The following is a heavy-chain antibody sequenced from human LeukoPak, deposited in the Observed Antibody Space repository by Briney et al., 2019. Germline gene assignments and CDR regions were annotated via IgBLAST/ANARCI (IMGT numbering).Heavy chain of an antibody. CDR2: INHSGST. V-gene: IGHV4-34*01. CDR3: ARPGGRGYSYGFDY. D-gene: IGHD5-18*01. CDR1: GGSFSGYY. J-gene: IGHJ4*02. Sequence: SETLSLTCAVYGGSFSGYYWSWIRQPPGKGLEWIGEINHSGSTNYNPSLKSRVTISVDTSKNQFSLKLSSVTAADTAVYYCARPGGRGYSYGFDYWGQGTLVTVSS.